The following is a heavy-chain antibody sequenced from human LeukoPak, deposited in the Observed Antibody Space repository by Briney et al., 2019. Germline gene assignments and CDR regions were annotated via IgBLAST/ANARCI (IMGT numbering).Heavy chain of an antibody. Sequence: QPGGSLRLSCAASGFSFTSYSMNWVRQAPGKGLEWVSYISGSGNAKHYIDSVKGRFTISRDNAKNALYLQMNSLRAEDTAVYFCARDHVYAFDYWGQGTQVTVSS. CDR3: ARDHVYAFDY. J-gene: IGHJ4*02. CDR2: ISGSGNAK. D-gene: IGHD2/OR15-2a*01. CDR1: GFSFTSYS. V-gene: IGHV3-48*01.